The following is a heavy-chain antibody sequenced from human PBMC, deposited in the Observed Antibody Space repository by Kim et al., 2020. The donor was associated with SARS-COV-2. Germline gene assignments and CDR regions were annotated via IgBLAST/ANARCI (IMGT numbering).Heavy chain of an antibody. V-gene: IGHV4-34*01. Sequence: TTNYNPSRKRRVTISVHTSKNRFSLKLSSVTAAETAVYYYARSEAAAEDYWGQGTLVTVSS. D-gene: IGHD6-13*01. CDR3: ARSEAAAEDY. J-gene: IGHJ4*02. CDR2: TT.